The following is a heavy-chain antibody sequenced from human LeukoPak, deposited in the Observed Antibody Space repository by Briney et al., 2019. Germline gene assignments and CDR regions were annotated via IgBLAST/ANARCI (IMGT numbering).Heavy chain of an antibody. Sequence: GGSLRLSCAASGFTFSDYYMSWIRQAPGKGLEWVSYISSSGNTIYYADSVKGRFTFCRDDANTLLYLQMDSLRAEDTAEYYGATDCNGGSCYIDCWGQRTLVTV. CDR2: ISSSGNTI. CDR1: GFTFSDYY. J-gene: IGHJ4*02. V-gene: IGHV3-11*01. D-gene: IGHD2-15*01. CDR3: ATDCNGGSCYIDC.